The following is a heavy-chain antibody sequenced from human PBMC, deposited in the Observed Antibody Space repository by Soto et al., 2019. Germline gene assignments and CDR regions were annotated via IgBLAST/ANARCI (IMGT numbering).Heavy chain of an antibody. D-gene: IGHD3-3*01. J-gene: IGHJ6*02. Sequence: PSETLSLTCTVSGGSISRGDYYWSWIRQPPWKGLEWIGYIYYSGSTYYNPSLKSRVTISVDTSKNQFSLKLSSVTASDTSVYYCARGSYTIFGVVMDVWGQGTTVTVSS. CDR3: ARGSYTIFGVVMDV. CDR1: GGSISRGDYY. CDR2: IYYSGST. V-gene: IGHV4-30-4*01.